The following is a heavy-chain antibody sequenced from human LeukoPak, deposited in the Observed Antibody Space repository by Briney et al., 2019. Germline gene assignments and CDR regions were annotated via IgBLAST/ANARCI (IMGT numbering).Heavy chain of an antibody. CDR1: GFTFSSYS. Sequence: GGSLRLSCAASGFTFSSYSMNWVRQAPGKGLEWVSSISSSSSYIYYADSVKGRFTISRDNAKNSLYLQMNSLRAEDTAVYYCAKGVIVVVPAAAVFDYWGQGTLVTVSS. J-gene: IGHJ4*02. CDR3: AKGVIVVVPAAAVFDY. D-gene: IGHD2-2*01. V-gene: IGHV3-21*04. CDR2: ISSSSSYI.